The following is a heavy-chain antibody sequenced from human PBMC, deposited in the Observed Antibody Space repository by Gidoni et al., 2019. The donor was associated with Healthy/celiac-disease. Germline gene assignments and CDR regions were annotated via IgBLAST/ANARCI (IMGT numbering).Heavy chain of an antibody. J-gene: IGHJ6*03. CDR2: IYWDDDK. V-gene: IGHV2-5*02. CDR3: AHTKISPGGYYYYMDV. CDR1: GFSLSTSGVV. Sequence: QITLKESGPTLVKPTQTLTLPCTFSGFSLSTSGVVVGWIRQPPGKALEWLALIYWDDDKRYSPSLKSRLTINKDNSKNQVVITMTNMDPVDTATYYCAHTKISPGGYYYYMDVWGKGTTVTVSS. D-gene: IGHD3-16*01.